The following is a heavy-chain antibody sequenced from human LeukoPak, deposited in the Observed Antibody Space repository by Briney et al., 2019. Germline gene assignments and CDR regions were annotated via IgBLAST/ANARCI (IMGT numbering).Heavy chain of an antibody. CDR1: GGSFSGYY. D-gene: IGHD6-13*01. Sequence: SETLSLTCAVYGGSFSGYYWSWIRQPPGKGLEWIGYIYYSGSTNYNPSLKSRVTISVDTSKNQFSPKLSSVTAADTAVYYCASQSIAAAEVDYWGQGTLVTVSS. CDR2: IYYSGST. V-gene: IGHV4-59*08. CDR3: ASQSIAAAEVDY. J-gene: IGHJ4*02.